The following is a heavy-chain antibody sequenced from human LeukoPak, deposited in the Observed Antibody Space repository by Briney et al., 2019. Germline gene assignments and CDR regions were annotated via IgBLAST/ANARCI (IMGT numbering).Heavy chain of an antibody. CDR3: ASIPSGYDWNHNDY. D-gene: IGHD5-12*01. V-gene: IGHV3-30-3*01. J-gene: IGHJ4*02. CDR2: ISYDGSNK. CDR1: GFTFSSYA. Sequence: SGGSLRLSCAASGFTFSSYAMHWVRQAPGKGLEWVAVISYDGSNKYYADSVKGRFTISRDNSKNTLYLQMNSLRAEDTAVYYCASIPSGYDWNHNDYWGQGTLVTVSS.